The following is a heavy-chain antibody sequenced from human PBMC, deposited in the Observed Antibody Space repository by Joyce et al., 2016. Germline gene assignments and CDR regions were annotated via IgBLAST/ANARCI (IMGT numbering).Heavy chain of an antibody. CDR1: GYTFVNYW. D-gene: IGHD4-23*01. CDR2: SDPNDSGT. CDR3: ARHRGGGNFVPFDY. Sequence: EDHLVQSGAEMKKPGESLRISCLVSGYTFVNYWISWVRQMPGKGLEVRGRSDPNDSGTDYSPSFQGHVTISADKSISTAYLQWSSLKASDTAIYYCARHRGGGNFVPFDYWGQGTLVTVSS. J-gene: IGHJ4*02. V-gene: IGHV5-10-1*03.